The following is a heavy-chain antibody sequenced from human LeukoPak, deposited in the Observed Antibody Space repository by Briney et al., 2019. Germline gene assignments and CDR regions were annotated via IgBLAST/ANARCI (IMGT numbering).Heavy chain of an antibody. Sequence: GESLKISCKGSGYSFTSYWISWVRQIPGKGLEWMGRIDPSDSYTNCSPSFQGHVTISADKSISTAYLQWSSLKAPDTAMYYCATSGGEQLGPENYYYGMDVWGQGTTVTVSS. CDR1: GYSFTSYW. CDR3: ATSGGEQLGPENYYYGMDV. V-gene: IGHV5-10-1*01. J-gene: IGHJ6*02. CDR2: IDPSDSYT. D-gene: IGHD6-6*01.